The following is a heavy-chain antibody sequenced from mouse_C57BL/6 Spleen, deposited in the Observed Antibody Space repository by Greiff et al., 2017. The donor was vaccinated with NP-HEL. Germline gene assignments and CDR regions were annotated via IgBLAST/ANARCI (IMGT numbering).Heavy chain of an antibody. D-gene: IGHD2-4*01. CDR2: IYPGDGDT. Sequence: VQLQPSGPALVKPGASVKISCKASGYAFSSSWMHWVQQRPGKGLEWIGRIYPGDGDTNYNGKFKGTATLTADKSSSTAYMQLSSLTSEDSAVYVCARAKGDDYEEAMDYWGQGTSVTVSS. CDR3: ARAKGDDYEEAMDY. V-gene: IGHV1-82*01. J-gene: IGHJ4*01. CDR1: GYAFSSSW.